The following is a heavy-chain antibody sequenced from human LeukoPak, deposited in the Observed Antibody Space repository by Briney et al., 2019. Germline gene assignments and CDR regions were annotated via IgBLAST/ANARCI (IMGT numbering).Heavy chain of an antibody. J-gene: IGHJ4*02. CDR2: ISAYNGNT. CDR1: GYTFTTYG. D-gene: IGHD2-15*01. V-gene: IGHV1-18*01. Sequence: ASVKVSCKASGYTFTTYGITWVRQAPGQGLEWMGWISAYNGNTNYAQKFQGRVTMTIDTSTSTAYMELRSLKSDDTAVYYCARGIYSYATPFDYRGQGRLVTVSS. CDR3: ARGIYSYATPFDY.